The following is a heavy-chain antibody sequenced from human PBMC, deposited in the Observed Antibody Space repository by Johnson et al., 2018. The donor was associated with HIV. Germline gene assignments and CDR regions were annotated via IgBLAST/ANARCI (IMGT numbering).Heavy chain of an antibody. V-gene: IGHV3-23*04. CDR2: ISGSGGST. J-gene: IGHJ3*02. CDR3: ARDVAYCGGDCYSNAFDI. CDR1: GFTFNNYA. D-gene: IGHD2-21*01. Sequence: EVQVVESGGGLVQPGGSLRLSCAASGFTFNNYAMSWVRQAPGKGLEWVSTISGSGGSTYYADSVQGRLPISRDNTKHSLYLQMSSLRDEATAVYYCARDVAYCGGDCYSNAFDIWGQGTMVTVSS.